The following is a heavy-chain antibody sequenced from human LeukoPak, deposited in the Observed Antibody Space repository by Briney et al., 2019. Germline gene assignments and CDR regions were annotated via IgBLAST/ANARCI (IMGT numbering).Heavy chain of an antibody. D-gene: IGHD3-22*01. CDR2: ISAYNGNT. CDR1: GYTFTSYG. CDR3: ARVEYYYDSSGYWRGPYYFDY. J-gene: IGHJ4*02. Sequence: GASVKVSCKASGYTFTSYGISWVRQAPGQGLEWMRWISAYNGNTNYAQKLQGRVTMTTDTSTSTAYMELRSLRSDDPAVYYCARVEYYYDSSGYWRGPYYFDYWGQGTLVTVSS. V-gene: IGHV1-18*01.